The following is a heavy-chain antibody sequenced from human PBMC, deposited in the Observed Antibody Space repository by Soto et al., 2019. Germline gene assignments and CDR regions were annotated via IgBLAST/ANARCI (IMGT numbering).Heavy chain of an antibody. CDR3: ARERGRGTTNGMDV. V-gene: IGHV3-33*01. CDR1: GFTFSSYG. D-gene: IGHD1-1*01. J-gene: IGHJ6*02. CDR2: IWYDGSNK. Sequence: GGSLRLSCAASGFTFSSYGMHWVRQAPGKGLEWVAVIWYDGSNKYYADSVKGRFTISRDNSKNTLYLQMNSLRAEDTAVYYCARERGRGTTNGMDVWGQGTTVTVSS.